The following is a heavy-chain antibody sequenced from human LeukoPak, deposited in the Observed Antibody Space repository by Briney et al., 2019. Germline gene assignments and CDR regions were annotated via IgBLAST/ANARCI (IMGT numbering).Heavy chain of an antibody. J-gene: IGHJ4*02. D-gene: IGHD3-10*01. Sequence: ASETVSCKASGYTFTGYYMNWVRQAPGQGLEWMGWINPNSGATNYAQKFQGRVTMTRDTSISTTYMELSRLRSDDTAVYYCARDYGSGSYSSEFDYWGQGTLGTASS. CDR3: ARDYGSGSYSSEFDY. V-gene: IGHV1-2*02. CDR2: INPNSGAT. CDR1: GYTFTGYY.